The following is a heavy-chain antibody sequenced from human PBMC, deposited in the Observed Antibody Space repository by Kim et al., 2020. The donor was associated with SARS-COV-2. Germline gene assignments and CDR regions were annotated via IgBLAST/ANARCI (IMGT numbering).Heavy chain of an antibody. Sequence: KSRVTMSVDKSKNQFSLKLSSVTAADTAVYYCARGVEQWLAAPDQYFQHWGQGTLVTVSS. D-gene: IGHD6-19*01. J-gene: IGHJ1*01. V-gene: IGHV4-4*02. CDR3: ARGVEQWLAAPDQYFQH.